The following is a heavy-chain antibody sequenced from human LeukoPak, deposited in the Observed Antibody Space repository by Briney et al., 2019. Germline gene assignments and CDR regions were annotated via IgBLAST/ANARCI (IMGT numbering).Heavy chain of an antibody. CDR1: GFTFSTYG. CDR3: AKAPSGTPYQFDY. D-gene: IGHD3-10*01. CDR2: IWYDGSNK. V-gene: IGHV3-33*06. J-gene: IGHJ4*02. Sequence: HPGRSLRLSCAASGFTFSTYGRHWVRQAPGKGLGWVAVIWYDGSNKYYADSVKGRFTISRDNSKNTLYLQMNSLRAEDTAVYYCAKAPSGTPYQFDYWGQGTLVTVSS.